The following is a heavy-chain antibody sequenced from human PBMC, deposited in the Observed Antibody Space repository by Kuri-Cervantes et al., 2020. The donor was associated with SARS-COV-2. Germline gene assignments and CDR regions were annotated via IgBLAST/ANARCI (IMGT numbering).Heavy chain of an antibody. V-gene: IGHV3-23*01. CDR1: GFTFSSYA. CDR2: ISGSSGST. CDR3: AKDGLAAAGLHYYYYYGMDV. D-gene: IGHD6-13*01. Sequence: GGSLRLSCAASGFTFSSYAMSWVRQAPGKGLEWVSAISGSSGSTYYADSVKGRFTISRDNSKNTLYLQMNSLRAEDTAVYYCAKDGLAAAGLHYYYYYGMDVWGQGTTVTVSS. J-gene: IGHJ6*02.